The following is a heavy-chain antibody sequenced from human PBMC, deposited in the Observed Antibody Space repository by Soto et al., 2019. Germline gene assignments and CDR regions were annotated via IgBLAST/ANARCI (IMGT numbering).Heavy chain of an antibody. J-gene: IGHJ4*02. Sequence: QFQLVQSGAEVKKPGASVKFSCKASGYTFTGYYMHWVRQAPGQGLEWMGWINPNSGGTIYAQMLQGRVTMARDTSIRTAYMELSRLRSDDTAVYYCASDRDGYPYYFDCWGQVTLVTVSS. CDR2: INPNSGGT. CDR3: ASDRDGYPYYFDC. D-gene: IGHD5-12*01. V-gene: IGHV1-2*02. CDR1: GYTFTGYY.